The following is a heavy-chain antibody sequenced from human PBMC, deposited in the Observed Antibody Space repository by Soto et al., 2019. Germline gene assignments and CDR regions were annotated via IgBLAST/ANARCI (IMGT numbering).Heavy chain of an antibody. Sequence: QVQLQESGPGLVKPSQTLSLTCTFSGGSISVGVYYWNWFRQLPGKGPEWIGYTYHTGSTYYNPSLESRVTISVDPSKNQFSLRLSSVTAADTAVYYCARIGNPDASLYFDYWGQGTLVTVSS. CDR1: GGSISVGVYY. J-gene: IGHJ4*02. D-gene: IGHD2-2*01. CDR2: TYHTGST. CDR3: ARIGNPDASLYFDY. V-gene: IGHV4-31*03.